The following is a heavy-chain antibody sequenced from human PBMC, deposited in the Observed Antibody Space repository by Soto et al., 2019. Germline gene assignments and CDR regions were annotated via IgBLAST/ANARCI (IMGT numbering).Heavy chain of an antibody. D-gene: IGHD6-19*01. CDR1: GGTFTSYA. J-gene: IGHJ6*02. V-gene: IGHV1-69*01. CDR3: ARAEMAVAARLHYYGMDV. Sequence: QVQLVQSGAEVKKPGSSVRVSCKASGGTFTSYAFNWVRQAPGQGLEWMGGIIPVFGTSDSAQKFQGRLTISADESTNTVYMELSSLRSEDTALYYCARAEMAVAARLHYYGMDVWGQGTAVIVSS. CDR2: IIPVFGTS.